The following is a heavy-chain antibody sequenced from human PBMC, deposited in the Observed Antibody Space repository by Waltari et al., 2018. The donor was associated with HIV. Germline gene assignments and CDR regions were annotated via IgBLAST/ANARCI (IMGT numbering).Heavy chain of an antibody. CDR2: INHSGST. J-gene: IGHJ4*02. D-gene: IGHD6-19*01. Sequence: QVQLQQWGAGLLKPSETLSLTCAVYGGSFSGYYWSWIRQPPGKGLEWIGEINHSGSTNYNPSLKSRVTISVDTSKNQFSLKLSSVTAADTAVYYCALGEQWPIDYWGQGTLVTVSS. CDR1: GGSFSGYY. V-gene: IGHV4-34*01. CDR3: ALGEQWPIDY.